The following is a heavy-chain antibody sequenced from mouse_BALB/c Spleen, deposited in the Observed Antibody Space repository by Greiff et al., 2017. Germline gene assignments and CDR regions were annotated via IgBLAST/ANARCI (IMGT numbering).Heavy chain of an antibody. V-gene: IGHV5-4*02. CDR2: ISDGGSYT. Sequence: DVHLVESGGGLVKPGGSLKLSCAASGFTFSDYYMYWVRQTPEKRLEWVATISDGGSYTYYPDSVKGRFTISRDNAKNNLYLQMSSLKSEDTAMYYCAREGKTSYDYEDYAMDYWGQGTSVTVSS. CDR3: AREGKTSYDYEDYAMDY. CDR1: GFTFSDYY. D-gene: IGHD2-4*01. J-gene: IGHJ4*01.